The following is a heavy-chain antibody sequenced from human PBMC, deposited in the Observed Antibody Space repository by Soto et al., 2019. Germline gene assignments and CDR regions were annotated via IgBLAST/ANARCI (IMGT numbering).Heavy chain of an antibody. V-gene: IGHV5-51*01. D-gene: IGHD6-13*01. CDR2: IYPGDSDT. CDR1: GYSFTSYW. Sequence: PGESLKISCKGSGYSFTSYWIGWVRQMPGKGLEWMGIIYPGDSDTRYSPSFQGQVTISADKSISTAYLQWSSLKASDTAMYYCASTILRGYRSSGYESGYYGMDVWGQGTTVTVSS. J-gene: IGHJ6*02. CDR3: ASTILRGYRSSGYESGYYGMDV.